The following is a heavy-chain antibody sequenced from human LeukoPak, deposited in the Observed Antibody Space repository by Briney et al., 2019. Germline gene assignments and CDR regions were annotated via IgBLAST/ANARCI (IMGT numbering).Heavy chain of an antibody. J-gene: IGHJ4*02. CDR1: RYTFTGYY. CDR3: ARVAAAPFDY. D-gene: IGHD6-13*01. V-gene: IGHV1-2*02. Sequence: ASPKDSCKASRYTFTGYYMQWVRQTPGQRLEWMGWIKHNSGGTNYAQKFQGRVTMTRDTSISTAYMELSRLRSDDAAVYSCARVAAAPFDYWGQGTLVTVSS. CDR2: IKHNSGGT.